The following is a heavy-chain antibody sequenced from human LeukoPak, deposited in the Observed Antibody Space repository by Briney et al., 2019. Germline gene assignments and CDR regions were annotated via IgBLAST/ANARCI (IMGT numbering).Heavy chain of an antibody. J-gene: IGHJ4*02. D-gene: IGHD3-22*01. CDR2: ISYDGSNK. CDR3: AKVGVVVTLFDY. CDR1: GFTFSSYA. V-gene: IGHV3-30*04. Sequence: SLRLSCAASGFTFSSYAMHWVRQAPGKGLEWVAVISYDGSNKYYADSVKGRFTISRDNSKNTLYLQMNSLRAEDTAVYYCAKVGVVVTLFDYWGQGTLVTVSS.